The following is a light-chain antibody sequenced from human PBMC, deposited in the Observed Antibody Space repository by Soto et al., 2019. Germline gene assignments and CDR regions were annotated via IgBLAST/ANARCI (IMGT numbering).Light chain of an antibody. CDR1: QSISTY. J-gene: IGKJ5*01. Sequence: DIQMTQSPSSLSASVGNRVTITCRASQSISTYLNWYQKKPGKAPNLLIYDASRLQSGVPSRFSGSGCGTDFTLSISSVQPEDFATYFCQQSYRDPITFGQGTQLEI. CDR3: QQSYRDPIT. CDR2: DAS. V-gene: IGKV1-39*01.